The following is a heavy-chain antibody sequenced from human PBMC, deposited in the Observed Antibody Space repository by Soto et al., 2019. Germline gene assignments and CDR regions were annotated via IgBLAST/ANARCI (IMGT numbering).Heavy chain of an antibody. CDR1: GYTFTSYA. D-gene: IGHD1-1*01. CDR3: ARVYNRSPEYYYYGMDV. V-gene: IGHV1-3*01. Sequence: ASVKVSCKASGYTFTSYAMHWVRQAPGQRLEWMGWINAGNGNTKYSQKFQGRVTITRDTSASTAYMELSSLRSEDTAVYYCARVYNRSPEYYYYGMDVWSQGTTVTVSS. CDR2: INAGNGNT. J-gene: IGHJ6*02.